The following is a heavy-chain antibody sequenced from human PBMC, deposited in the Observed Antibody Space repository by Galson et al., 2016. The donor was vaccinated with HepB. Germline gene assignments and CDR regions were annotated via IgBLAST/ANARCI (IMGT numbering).Heavy chain of an antibody. CDR1: GFTFSSYW. Sequence: SLRLSCAASGFTFSSYWMSWVRQAPEKGLEWVANIKEDGSEKYYVDSVKGRITISRDNAKNSLYLQMTSLRADDTSVYYCARGRLWFGEPHYYGMDVWGQGTTVTVSS. V-gene: IGHV3-7*01. J-gene: IGHJ6*02. CDR2: IKEDGSEK. CDR3: ARGRLWFGEPHYYGMDV. D-gene: IGHD3-10*01.